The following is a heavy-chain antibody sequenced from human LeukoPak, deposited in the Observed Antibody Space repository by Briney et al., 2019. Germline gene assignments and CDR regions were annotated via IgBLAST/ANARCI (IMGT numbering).Heavy chain of an antibody. CDR2: IYYSGST. CDR1: GGSISSGDYY. D-gene: IGHD4-17*01. CDR3: ARDRGGYGDRGAFDI. J-gene: IGHJ3*02. Sequence: SSETLSLTCTVSGGSISSGDYYWSWIRQPPGKGLEWIVYIYYSGSTYYNPSLKSRVTISVGTSKNQFSLKLSSVTAADTAVYYCARDRGGYGDRGAFDIWGQGTMVTVSS. V-gene: IGHV4-30-4*01.